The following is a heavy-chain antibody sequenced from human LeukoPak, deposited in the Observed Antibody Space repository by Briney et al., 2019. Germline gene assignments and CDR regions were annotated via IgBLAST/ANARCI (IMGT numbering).Heavy chain of an antibody. CDR2: IYTSGST. CDR3: ARDSTTYYYYYYMDA. D-gene: IGHD1-14*01. J-gene: IGHJ6*03. CDR1: GGSISSGSYY. V-gene: IGHV4-61*02. Sequence: PSQTLSLTCTVSGGSISSGSYYWSWIRQPAGKGLEWIGRIYTSGSTNYNPSLKSRVTISVDTSKNQFSLKLSSVTAADTAVYYCARDSTTYYYYYYMDAWGKGTTVTISS.